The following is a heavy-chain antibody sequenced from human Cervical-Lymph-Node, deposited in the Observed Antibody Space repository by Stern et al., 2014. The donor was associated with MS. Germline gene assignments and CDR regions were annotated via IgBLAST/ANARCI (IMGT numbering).Heavy chain of an antibody. Sequence: QVQLMQSGAEVKKPGSSVKVSCKVSGGTFSSYAINWVRQAPGQGLEWMGRIIAISGITNYAQKFQGRVTIIADTSTSTADMELSSLRSEDTAVYYCAREDYCSSTICYTRYWGQGTQVTVSS. D-gene: IGHD2-2*02. CDR1: GGTFSSYA. CDR3: AREDYCSSTICYTRY. V-gene: IGHV1-69*04. J-gene: IGHJ4*02. CDR2: IIAISGIT.